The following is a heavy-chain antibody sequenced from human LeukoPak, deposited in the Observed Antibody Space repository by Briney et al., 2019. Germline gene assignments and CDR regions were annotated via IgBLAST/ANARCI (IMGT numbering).Heavy chain of an antibody. CDR2: IKQDASEK. V-gene: IGHV3-7*03. CDR1: GITFSDYW. CDR3: VSGIGGLPDY. D-gene: IGHD2-15*01. Sequence: GGSLRLSCAASGITFSDYWMNWVRQVPGKGLEWVAIIKQDASEKKYVDSVKGRFTISRDNAKSSLYLQMNSLRAEDTAIYYGVSGIGGLPDYWGQGTLVTVSS. J-gene: IGHJ4*02.